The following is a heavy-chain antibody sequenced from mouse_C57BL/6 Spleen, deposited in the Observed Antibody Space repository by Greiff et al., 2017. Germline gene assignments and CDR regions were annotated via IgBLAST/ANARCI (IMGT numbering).Heavy chain of an antibody. CDR3: ARGYSNYGGGYFDY. CDR1: GYTFTSYW. Sequence: VQLQQPGAELVRPGSSVKLSCKASGYTFTSYWMHWVKQRPIQGLEWIGNIDPSDSETHYNQKFKDKATLTVDKSSSTAYMQLSSLTSADSAVYYCARGYSNYGGGYFDYWGQGTTLTVSS. D-gene: IGHD2-5*01. CDR2: IDPSDSET. J-gene: IGHJ2*01. V-gene: IGHV1-52*01.